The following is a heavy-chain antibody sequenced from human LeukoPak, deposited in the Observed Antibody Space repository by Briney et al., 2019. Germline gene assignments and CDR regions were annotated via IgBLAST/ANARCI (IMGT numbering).Heavy chain of an antibody. CDR1: GYSFTSYW. D-gene: IGHD5-18*01. V-gene: IGHV5-51*01. J-gene: IGHJ3*02. CDR2: IYPGDSDT. Sequence: GESLKISCKGSGYSFTSYWIGWVRQMPGKGLEWMGIIYPGDSDTRYSPSFQGQVTISVDKSISTAYLQWSSLKASDTAMYYCARQAGTAMVLDAFDIWGQGTMVTVSS. CDR3: ARQAGTAMVLDAFDI.